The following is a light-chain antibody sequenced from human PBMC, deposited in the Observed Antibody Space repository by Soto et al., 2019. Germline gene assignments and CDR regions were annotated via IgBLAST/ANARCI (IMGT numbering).Light chain of an antibody. V-gene: IGLV3-27*01. J-gene: IGLJ2*01. CDR1: VLAKKY. CDR2: KDS. Sequence: SYELTQPSSVSVSPGQTARITCSGDVLAKKYARWFQQKPGQAPVLVIYKDSEPPSGIPERFSGSSSGTTVTLTISGAQVDNEADYYCYSAADNNQVFGGGTKLTVL. CDR3: YSAADNNQV.